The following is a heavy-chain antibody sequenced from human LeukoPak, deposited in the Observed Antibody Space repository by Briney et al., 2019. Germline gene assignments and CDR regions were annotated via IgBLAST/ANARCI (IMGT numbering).Heavy chain of an antibody. Sequence: PGRSLRLSCAASGFTFSSYAMHWVRQAPGKGLEWVAVISYDGSNKYYADSVKGRFTISRDNAKNTLYLQMSSLKVEDTAVYYCAASITMIDDAFDFWGRGTMVTVST. CDR2: ISYDGSNK. D-gene: IGHD3-22*01. CDR1: GFTFSSYA. J-gene: IGHJ3*01. V-gene: IGHV3-30-3*01. CDR3: AASITMIDDAFDF.